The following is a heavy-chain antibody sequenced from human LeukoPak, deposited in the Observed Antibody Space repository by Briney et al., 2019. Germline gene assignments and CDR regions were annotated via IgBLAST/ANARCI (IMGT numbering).Heavy chain of an antibody. V-gene: IGHV1-46*01. CDR1: GYTFTSYY. CDR3: ARDYDPYYYDSSGSSYFDY. D-gene: IGHD3-22*01. J-gene: IGHJ4*02. CDR2: INPSGGST. Sequence: EASVKVSCKASGYTFTSYYMHWVRQASGQGLEWMGIINPSGGSTSYAQKFQGRVTMTRDTSTSTVYMELSSLRSEDTAVYYCARDYDPYYYDSSGSSYFDYWGQGTLVTVSS.